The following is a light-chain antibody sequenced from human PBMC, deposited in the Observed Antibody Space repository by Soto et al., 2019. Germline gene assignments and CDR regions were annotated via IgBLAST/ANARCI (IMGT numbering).Light chain of an antibody. J-gene: IGKJ1*01. CDR1: QSVSNN. CDR2: GAS. Sequence: EIVLTQSPDTLSLSPVERATLSCRSSQSVSNNLAWYQQKPGLAPRLLIYGASTRATGIPARFSGSGSGTDFTLTISRLEPEDFAVYYCQQYGSSGTFGQGTKVDNK. V-gene: IGKV3-20*01. CDR3: QQYGSSGT.